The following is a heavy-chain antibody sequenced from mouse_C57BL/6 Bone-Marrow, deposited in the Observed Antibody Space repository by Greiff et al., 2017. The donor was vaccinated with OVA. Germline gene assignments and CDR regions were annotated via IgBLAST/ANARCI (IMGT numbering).Heavy chain of an antibody. V-gene: IGHV1-18*01. D-gene: IGHD2-4*01. CDR3: ARGDYDGGAWCAY. Sequence: VQLKQSGPELVKPGASVKIPCKASGYTFTDYNMDWVKQSHGKSLEWIGDINPNNGGTIYNQKFTGKATLTVDKSSSTAYMELRSLTSEDTAVYYWARGDYDGGAWCAYWGQGTLVTVSA. CDR1: GYTFTDYN. J-gene: IGHJ3*01. CDR2: INPNNGGT.